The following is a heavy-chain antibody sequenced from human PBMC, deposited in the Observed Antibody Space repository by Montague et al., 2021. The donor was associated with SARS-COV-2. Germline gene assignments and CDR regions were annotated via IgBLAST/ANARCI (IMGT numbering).Heavy chain of an antibody. CDR3: AGWGLNNAFDI. J-gene: IGHJ3*02. D-gene: IGHD1/OR15-1a*01. Sequence: SETLSLTCSVSGDSISRNYYCWAWHRQPPGMGLDGEMSIYVTRKTYYPPTRKSRVTIAIDTTKNHFSLRMSSVTAAASAVFYCAGWGLNNAFDIWGLGTMVTISS. CDR2: IYVTRKT. CDR1: GDSISRNYYC. V-gene: IGHV4-39*02.